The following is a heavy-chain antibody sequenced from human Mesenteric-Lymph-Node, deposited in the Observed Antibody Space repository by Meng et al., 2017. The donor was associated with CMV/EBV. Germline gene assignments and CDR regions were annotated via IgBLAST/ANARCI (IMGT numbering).Heavy chain of an antibody. Sequence: GESLKISCAASGFTFSSYGMHWVRQAPGKGLEWVAFIRYDGSNKYYADSVKGRITISRDNAKNTLYLQMSSLRAEDTAVYYCAKDLYGMDVWGQGTTVTVSS. V-gene: IGHV3-30*02. CDR2: IRYDGSNK. J-gene: IGHJ6*02. CDR3: AKDLYGMDV. CDR1: GFTFSSYG.